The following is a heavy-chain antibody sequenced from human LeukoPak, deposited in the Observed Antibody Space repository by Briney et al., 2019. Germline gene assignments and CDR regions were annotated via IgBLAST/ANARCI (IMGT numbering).Heavy chain of an antibody. CDR2: ISGSGGST. Sequence: GGSLRLSCAASGFTFSSYAMSWVRQAPGKGLEWVSAISGSGGSTYYADSVKGRFTISRDNSKNTLYLQMNSLRAEDTAVYYCARVIMYYYDSSGFDAFDIWGQGTMVTVSS. D-gene: IGHD3-22*01. CDR1: GFTFSSYA. V-gene: IGHV3-23*01. J-gene: IGHJ3*02. CDR3: ARVIMYYYDSSGFDAFDI.